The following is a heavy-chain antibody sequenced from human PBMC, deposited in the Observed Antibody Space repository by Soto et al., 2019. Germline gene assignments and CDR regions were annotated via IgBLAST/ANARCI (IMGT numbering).Heavy chain of an antibody. CDR1: GFTFSSYW. CDR2: IKQDGSEK. D-gene: IGHD2-15*01. V-gene: IGHV3-7*01. Sequence: PGGSLRLSCAASGFTFSSYWMSWVRQAPGKELEWVANIKQDGSEKYYVDSVKGRFTISRDNAKNSLYLQMNSLRAEDTAVYYCAREGIVVVVAATLYGMDVWGQGTTVTVSS. J-gene: IGHJ6*02. CDR3: AREGIVVVVAATLYGMDV.